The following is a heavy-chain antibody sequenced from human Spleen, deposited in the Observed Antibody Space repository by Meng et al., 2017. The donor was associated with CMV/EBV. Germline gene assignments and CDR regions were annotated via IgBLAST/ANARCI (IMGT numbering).Heavy chain of an antibody. CDR3: ARVQRSSVPAAWVIDAFDI. Sequence: SETLSLTCSVSGASMTSYYWNWIRQPPGKGLEWIGYIDYSGKTNYSPSLRSRVTASVDTSKNQFSLRLTSVTAADTAVYYCARVQRSSVPAAWVIDAFDIWGQGTTVTV. CDR1: GASMTSYY. V-gene: IGHV4-59*01. J-gene: IGHJ3*02. D-gene: IGHD3-16*02. CDR2: IDYSGKT.